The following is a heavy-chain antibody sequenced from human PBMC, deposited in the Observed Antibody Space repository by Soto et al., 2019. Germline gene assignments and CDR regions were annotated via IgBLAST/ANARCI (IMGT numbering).Heavy chain of an antibody. CDR3: ARGCRMITFGGVSPVCY. V-gene: IGHV1-18*01. D-gene: IGHD3-16*01. Sequence: GASVKVSCKASGYTFTSYGISWVRQAPGQGLEWMGWISAYNGNTNYAQKLQGRVTMTTDTSTSTAYMELRSLRSDDTAVYYCARGCRMITFGGVSPVCYWGQGTLVTVSS. CDR2: ISAYNGNT. CDR1: GYTFTSYG. J-gene: IGHJ4*02.